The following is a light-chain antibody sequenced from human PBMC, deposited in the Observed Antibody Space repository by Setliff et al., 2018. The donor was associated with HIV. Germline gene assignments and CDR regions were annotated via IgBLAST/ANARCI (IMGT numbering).Light chain of an antibody. CDR2: DNS. J-gene: IGLJ1*01. Sequence: KRVTISCTGSSSNIGAGYDVHWYQQLPGTAPKLLIYDNSNRPSGVPDRFSGSKSGTSASLAITGLQAEDEADYYCQSYDNSLSVLYVFGTGTKV. CDR1: SSNIGAGYD. V-gene: IGLV1-40*01. CDR3: QSYDNSLSVLYV.